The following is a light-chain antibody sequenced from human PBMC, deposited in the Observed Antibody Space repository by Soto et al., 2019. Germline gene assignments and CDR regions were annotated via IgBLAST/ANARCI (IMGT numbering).Light chain of an antibody. J-gene: IGLJ2*01. CDR2: NND. Sequence: QSVLTHPPSVSGGPGQRVTMSCTGDSSNIGTGYDVHWYQQSPGSAPKLLIYNNDNRPSGVPDRFSGSKSGASASLAITGLQAEDEATYYCQSYDRSLGGFVVFGGGTKLTVL. CDR1: SSNIGTGYD. V-gene: IGLV1-40*01. CDR3: QSYDRSLGGFVV.